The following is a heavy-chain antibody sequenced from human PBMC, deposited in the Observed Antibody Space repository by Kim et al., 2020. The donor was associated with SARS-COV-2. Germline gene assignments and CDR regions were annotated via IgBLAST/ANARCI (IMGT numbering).Heavy chain of an antibody. CDR3: AKDLRFLPGVNYYYYGMDV. J-gene: IGHJ6*02. D-gene: IGHD2-21*01. CDR1: GFTFSSYG. CDR2: ISYDGSNK. V-gene: IGHV3-30*18. Sequence: GGSLRLSCAASGFTFSSYGMHWVRQAPGKGLEWVAVISYDGSNKYYADSVKGRFTISRDNSKNTLYLQMNSLRAEDTAVYYCAKDLRFLPGVNYYYYGMDVWGQVTTVTVSS.